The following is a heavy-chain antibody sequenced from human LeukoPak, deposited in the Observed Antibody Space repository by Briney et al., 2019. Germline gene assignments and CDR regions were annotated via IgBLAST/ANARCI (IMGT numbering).Heavy chain of an antibody. CDR2: MSSSGRYI. V-gene: IGHV3-21*06. J-gene: IGHJ4*02. CDR3: VRHFEYSSEWRKAFDY. CDR1: GFTFSSYS. D-gene: IGHD6-19*01. Sequence: GGSLRPSCAASGFTFSSYSMNWVRQAPGKGLEWVASMSSSGRYIYYADSVKGRFTISRDNAKNSLSLQMNSLRAEDTAVYYCVRHFEYSSEWRKAFDYWGQGTLVTVSS.